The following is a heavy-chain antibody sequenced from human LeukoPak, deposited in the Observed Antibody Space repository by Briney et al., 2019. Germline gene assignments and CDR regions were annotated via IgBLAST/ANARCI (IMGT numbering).Heavy chain of an antibody. CDR3: ARGYQLLWGGWFDP. Sequence: SETLSLTCAVYGGSFSGYYWSWIRQPPGKGLEWIGEINHSESTNYNPSLKSRVTVSVDTSKNQFSLKLSSVIAADTAVYYCARGYQLLWGGWFDPWGQGTLVTVSS. V-gene: IGHV4-34*01. J-gene: IGHJ5*02. D-gene: IGHD2-2*01. CDR1: GGSFSGYY. CDR2: INHSEST.